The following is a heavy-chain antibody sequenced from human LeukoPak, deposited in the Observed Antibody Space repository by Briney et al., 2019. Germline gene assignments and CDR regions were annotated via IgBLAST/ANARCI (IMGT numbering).Heavy chain of an antibody. V-gene: IGHV3-21*01. CDR1: GFTFSSYN. CDR3: ARARAHIVVVTANDY. D-gene: IGHD2-21*02. CDR2: ISSSSRYI. J-gene: IGHJ4*02. Sequence: PGGSLRLSCVASGFTFSSYNMNWVRQAPGKGLEWVSTISSSSRYIYYTVSMKGRFTISRDNAKNSLYLQMNSLRAEDTAVYYCARARAHIVVVTANDYWGQGTLVTVSS.